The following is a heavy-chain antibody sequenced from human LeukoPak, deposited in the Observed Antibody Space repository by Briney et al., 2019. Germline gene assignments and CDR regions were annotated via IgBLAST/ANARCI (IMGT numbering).Heavy chain of an antibody. CDR2: INSDGSST. CDR3: AKRGQTHCGGESNFDY. J-gene: IGHJ4*02. V-gene: IGHV3-74*01. Sequence: QPGGSLRLSCAASGFTFSSYWMHWVRQAPGKGLVWVSRINSDGSSTTYVDSVKGRFTISRDNSKNTLYLQMNSLRAEDTAVYYCAKRGQTHCGGESNFDYWGQGTLVTVSS. CDR1: GFTFSSYW. D-gene: IGHD2-21*01.